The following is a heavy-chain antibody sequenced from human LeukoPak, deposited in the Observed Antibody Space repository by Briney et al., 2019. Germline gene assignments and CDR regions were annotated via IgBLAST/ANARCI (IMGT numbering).Heavy chain of an antibody. CDR1: GFTFGYYS. V-gene: IGHV3-48*02. CDR3: AGGEEY. Sequence: GGSLRLSCAASGFTFGYYSMYWVRQAPGRGLEWVSYISSRSSTIYYADSVKGRFTISRDNAKNSLYLQMISLRDEDTAVYCCAGGEEYWGQGTLVTVSS. CDR2: ISSRSSTI. J-gene: IGHJ4*02.